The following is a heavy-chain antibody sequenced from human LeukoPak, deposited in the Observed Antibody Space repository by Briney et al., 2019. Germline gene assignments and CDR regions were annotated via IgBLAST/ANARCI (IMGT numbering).Heavy chain of an antibody. CDR3: MRSHGAY. V-gene: IGHV4-4*09. D-gene: IGHD4-17*01. Sequence: SETLSLTCTVSSGSISGFYRNWVRQPPGKGLEWIGFIYSGGTTDYNLSLNSRATVSLDTSKSQLSLKLTSVTAADTAVYYCMRSHGAYWGQGTLVTVSS. J-gene: IGHJ4*02. CDR1: SGSISGFY. CDR2: IYSGGTT.